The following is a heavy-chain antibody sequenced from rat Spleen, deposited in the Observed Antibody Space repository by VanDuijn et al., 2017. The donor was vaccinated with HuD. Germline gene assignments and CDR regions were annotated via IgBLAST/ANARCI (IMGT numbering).Heavy chain of an antibody. CDR3: ARPVQPPYNWFAY. CDR1: GFTFSDYY. CDR2: ISYDGSST. D-gene: IGHD1-5*01. J-gene: IGHJ3*01. Sequence: EVQLVESDGGLVQPGRSLKLSCAASGFTFSDYYMAWVRQAPTKGLEWVATISYDGSSTYYRDSVKGRFTISRDNAKSTLYLQMDSLRSEDTATYYCARPVQPPYNWFAYWGQGTLVTVSS. V-gene: IGHV5-29*01.